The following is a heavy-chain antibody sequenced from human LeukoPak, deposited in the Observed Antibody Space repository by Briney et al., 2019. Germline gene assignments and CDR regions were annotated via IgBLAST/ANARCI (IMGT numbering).Heavy chain of an antibody. V-gene: IGHV3-48*03. J-gene: IGHJ6*02. CDR1: GFTFSSYE. CDR2: ISSSGSTI. D-gene: IGHD1-26*01. CDR3: AREVGSGYYGMDV. Sequence: GGSLRLSCAASGFTFSSYEMNWVRQAPGKGLEWVSYISSSGSTIYYADSMKGRFTISRDNAKNSLYLQMNSLRAEDTAVYYCAREVGSGYYGMDVWGQGTTVTVSS.